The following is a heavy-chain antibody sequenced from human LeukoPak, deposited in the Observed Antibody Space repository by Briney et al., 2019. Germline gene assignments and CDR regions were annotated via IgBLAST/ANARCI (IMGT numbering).Heavy chain of an antibody. CDR2: INHSGST. CDR1: GGSFSGYY. V-gene: IGHV4-34*01. D-gene: IGHD3-10*01. CDR3: ARSQFDRFGELLSDY. Sequence: PSETLSLTCAVYGGSFSGYYWSWIRQPPGKGREWIGEINHSGSTNYNPSLKSRVTISVDTSKNQFSLKLSSVTAADTAVYYCARSQFDRFGELLSDYWGQGTLVTVSS. J-gene: IGHJ4*02.